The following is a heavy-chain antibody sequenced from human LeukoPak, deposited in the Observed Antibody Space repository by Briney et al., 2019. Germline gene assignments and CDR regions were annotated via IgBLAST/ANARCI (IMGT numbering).Heavy chain of an antibody. CDR3: ARDRPQGYIWGNYRYTGDYMDV. D-gene: IGHD3-16*02. CDR1: GYTFTGYY. V-gene: IGHV1-2*02. Sequence: ASVKVSCKASGYTFTGYYMHWVRQAPGQGLEWVGWINPNSGDTDYAQKFQGRVTVTRDTSISTAYMELGRLRSDDTAVYYCARDRPQGYIWGNYRYTGDYMDVWGKGTTVTVSS. CDR2: INPNSGDT. J-gene: IGHJ6*03.